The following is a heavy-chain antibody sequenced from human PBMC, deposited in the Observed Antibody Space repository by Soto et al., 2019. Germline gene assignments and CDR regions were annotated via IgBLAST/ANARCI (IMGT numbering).Heavy chain of an antibody. CDR3: ARAYCGGDCSNYYYGMDV. J-gene: IGHJ6*02. CDR2: INAGNGNT. Sequence: RASVKVSCKASGYTFTSYGISWVRQAPGQGLEWMGWINAGNGNTKYSQKFQGRVTITRDTSASTAYMELSSLRSEDTAVYYCARAYCGGDCSNYYYGMDVWGQGTTVTVSS. D-gene: IGHD2-21*02. CDR1: GYTFTSYG. V-gene: IGHV1-3*01.